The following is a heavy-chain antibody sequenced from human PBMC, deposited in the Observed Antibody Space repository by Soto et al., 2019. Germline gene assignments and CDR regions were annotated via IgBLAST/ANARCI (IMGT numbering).Heavy chain of an antibody. J-gene: IGHJ6*02. Sequence: PSETLSLICGVYGGSFSGYYWSWIRQPPGKGLEWIGEINHSGSTNYNPSLKSRVTISVDTSKNQFSLKLSSVTAADTAVYYCARGRIQLWLMVANYYYGMDVWGQGTTVTVSS. D-gene: IGHD5-18*01. V-gene: IGHV4-34*01. CDR2: INHSGST. CDR1: GGSFSGYY. CDR3: ARGRIQLWLMVANYYYGMDV.